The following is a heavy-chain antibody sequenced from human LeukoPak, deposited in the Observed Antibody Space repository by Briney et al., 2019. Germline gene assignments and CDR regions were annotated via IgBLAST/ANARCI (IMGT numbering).Heavy chain of an antibody. J-gene: IGHJ4*02. Sequence: PGGSLRLSCVASGFTFSSYLMYWVRQAPGKGLVWVSHISTDESSTSYADSVKGRFTISRDNAKNTLYLQMNSLRGEDTAVYYCASGGRSFGYDSWGQGTLVTVSS. CDR3: ASGGRSFGYDS. V-gene: IGHV3-74*01. D-gene: IGHD2-15*01. CDR1: GFTFSSYL. CDR2: ISTDESST.